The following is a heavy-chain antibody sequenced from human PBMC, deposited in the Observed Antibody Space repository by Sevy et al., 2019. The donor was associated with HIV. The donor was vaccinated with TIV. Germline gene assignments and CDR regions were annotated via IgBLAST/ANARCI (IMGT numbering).Heavy chain of an antibody. D-gene: IGHD2-8*01. J-gene: IGHJ4*02. CDR1: GFTFSKYS. Sequence: GGSLRLSCAASGFTFSKYSMSWVRQPPGKGLGWVSTLSFGCGEINYADSVKGRFTISRDNSKSSVYLQMNNLRPEDTAVYYCAREGCTKPHDYWVQGTLVTVSS. CDR2: LSFGCGEI. V-gene: IGHV3-23*01. CDR3: AREGCTKPHDY.